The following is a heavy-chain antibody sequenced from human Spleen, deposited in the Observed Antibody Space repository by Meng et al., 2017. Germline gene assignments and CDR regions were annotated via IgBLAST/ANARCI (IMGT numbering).Heavy chain of an antibody. CDR3: AKGPGITIFGVVGHYYGMDV. CDR1: GYTFTSYG. Sequence: ASVKVSCKASGYTFTSYGISWVRQAPGQGLEWMGWISPYNGNTNYAQKLQGRVTMTTDTSTSTAYMELRSLRSDDTAVYYCAKGPGITIFGVVGHYYGMDVWGQGTTVTVSS. J-gene: IGHJ6*02. V-gene: IGHV1-18*01. D-gene: IGHD3-3*01. CDR2: ISPYNGNT.